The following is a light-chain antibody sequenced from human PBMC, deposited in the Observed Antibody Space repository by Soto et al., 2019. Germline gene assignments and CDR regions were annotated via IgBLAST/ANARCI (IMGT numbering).Light chain of an antibody. CDR2: DAS. CDR3: QQYNSYSPRT. Sequence: DIQMTQSPSTLSASVGDRVTITCRASQRVSSFLAWYQQKPGKAPKVLIYDASTLENGVPSRFSGSGSGTEFTLTISSLQPDDFATYYCQQYNSYSPRTFGQGTKVEIK. V-gene: IGKV1-5*01. J-gene: IGKJ1*01. CDR1: QRVSSF.